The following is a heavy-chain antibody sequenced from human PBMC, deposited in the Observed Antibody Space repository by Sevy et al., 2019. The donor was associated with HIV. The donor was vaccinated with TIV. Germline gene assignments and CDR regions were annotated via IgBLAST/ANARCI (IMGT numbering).Heavy chain of an antibody. Sequence: ASVKVSCRVSGYTLTELSMHWVRQAPGKGLEWMVRFDPEDGETISAKKFQGRLTLTEDTSTDTAYMELSSLRSEDMAVYYCATAREYYEDSSGYLDFWGQGTLVTVSS. J-gene: IGHJ4*02. CDR1: GYTLTELS. CDR2: FDPEDGET. CDR3: ATAREYYEDSSGYLDF. V-gene: IGHV1-24*01. D-gene: IGHD3-22*01.